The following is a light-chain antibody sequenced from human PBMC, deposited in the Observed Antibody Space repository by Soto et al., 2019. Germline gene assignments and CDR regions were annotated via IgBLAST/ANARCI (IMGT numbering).Light chain of an antibody. CDR1: QSLLHSNGYNY. CDR3: MQALRRPWT. CDR2: LGS. Sequence: DIVMTQSPLSLPVTPGEPASISCRSSQSLLHSNGYNYLDWYLQKPGQSPQLLIYLGSNRVSGVAESCSGSRSGTDFTRKSRRVQAEDGGVYYCMQALRRPWTFGQGTKVAI. V-gene: IGKV2-28*01. J-gene: IGKJ1*01.